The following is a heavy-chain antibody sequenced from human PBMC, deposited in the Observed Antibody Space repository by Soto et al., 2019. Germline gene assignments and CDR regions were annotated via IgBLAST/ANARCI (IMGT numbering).Heavy chain of an antibody. J-gene: IGHJ2*01. CDR3: ARGEAAHWYSEL. V-gene: IGHV3-53*01. CDR1: GFTLSSNY. D-gene: IGHD3-16*01. CDR2: IYCGGST. Sequence: HPGVSLRLSCAASGFTLSSNYMSWVRQAPGKGLEWVSVIYCGGSTYYADSVKGRFTISRDNSKNTLYLQLNRLRAEDTAVYYCARGEAAHWYSELWGRGTLVTVSS.